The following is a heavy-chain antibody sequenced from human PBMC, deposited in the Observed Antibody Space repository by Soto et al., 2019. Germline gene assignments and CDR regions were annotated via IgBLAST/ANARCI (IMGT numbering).Heavy chain of an antibody. J-gene: IGHJ4*02. CDR3: AKINELQLFFDY. V-gene: IGHV3-23*01. D-gene: IGHD1-1*01. CDR1: GFPYSSHG. CDR2: ISGSGGST. Sequence: GGTLRPSXGAPGFPYSSHGMSWVRQAPGKGLEWVSAISGSGGSTYYADSVKGRFTISRDNSKNTLYLQMNSLRAEDTAVYYCAKINELQLFFDYWGQGTLVTVSS.